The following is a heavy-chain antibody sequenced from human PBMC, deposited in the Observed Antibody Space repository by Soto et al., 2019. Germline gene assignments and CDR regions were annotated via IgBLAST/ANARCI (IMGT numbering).Heavy chain of an antibody. Sequence: QVQLVQSGAEVKKPGSSVKVSCKASGGTFSIYAVSWVRQAPGQGLEWMGGIIPIIGTRNYAQRFQGRITITGDESTSTAYMELSSLKSEDTAVYYCARDLGSGYDPGDYWGQGTPVTVSS. D-gene: IGHD5-12*01. J-gene: IGHJ4*02. CDR3: ARDLGSGYDPGDY. CDR2: IIPIIGTR. CDR1: GGTFSIYA. V-gene: IGHV1-69*12.